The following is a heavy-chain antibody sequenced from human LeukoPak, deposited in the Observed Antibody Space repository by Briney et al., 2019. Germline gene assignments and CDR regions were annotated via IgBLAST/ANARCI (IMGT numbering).Heavy chain of an antibody. CDR1: GGSINSYY. J-gene: IGHJ5*02. CDR2: IYYSGYT. V-gene: IGHV4-59*01. Sequence: SETLSLTCTVSGGSINSYYWSWIRQPPGKGLEWVGYIYYSGYTNYNPSLKSRVTISVDTSKHQFSLKLSSVTAADTAVYYCASSKTNGDSSGWYAWFDPWGQGTLVTVSS. D-gene: IGHD6-19*01. CDR3: ASSKTNGDSSGWYAWFDP.